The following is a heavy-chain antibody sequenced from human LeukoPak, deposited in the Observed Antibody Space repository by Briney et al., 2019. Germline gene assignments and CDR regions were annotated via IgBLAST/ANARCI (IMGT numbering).Heavy chain of an antibody. V-gene: IGHV3-30-3*01. D-gene: IGHD3-10*02. Sequence: GGSLRLSCAASGFTFSSYAMHWVRQAPGKGLEWVAVISYDGSNKYYADSVKGRFTISRDNSKNTLYLQMNSLRAEDTAVYYCAKDPRPWSGYYYMDVWGKGTTVTVSS. CDR2: ISYDGSNK. CDR3: AKDPRPWSGYYYMDV. J-gene: IGHJ6*03. CDR1: GFTFSSYA.